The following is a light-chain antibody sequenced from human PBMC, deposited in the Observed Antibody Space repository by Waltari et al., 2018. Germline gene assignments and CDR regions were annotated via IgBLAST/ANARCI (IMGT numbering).Light chain of an antibody. V-gene: IGKV1-39*01. Sequence: DIQMTQSPSSLSASVGDSLTITCRASQSISNYLNWYQQKAGKAPKLLIYVASRLQSGVPSRFSGSGSGTDFTLTISNLQPEDFATYYCQQSSTTPFFGQGTKLESK. CDR3: QQSSTTPF. J-gene: IGKJ2*01. CDR1: QSISNY. CDR2: VAS.